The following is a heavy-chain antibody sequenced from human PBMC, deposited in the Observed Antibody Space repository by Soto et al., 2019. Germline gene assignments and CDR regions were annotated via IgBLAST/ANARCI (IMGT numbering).Heavy chain of an antibody. V-gene: IGHV1-24*01. J-gene: IGHJ3*02. D-gene: IGHD3-22*01. Sequence: GASVKVSCKVSGYTLTELSMHWVRQAPGKGLEWMGGLDPEDGETIYAQKFQGRVTMTEDTSTDTAYMELSSLRSEDTAVYYCATDRPGSYYYDSSGYWDAFDIWGQGTMVTVSS. CDR1: GYTLTELS. CDR3: ATDRPGSYYYDSSGYWDAFDI. CDR2: LDPEDGET.